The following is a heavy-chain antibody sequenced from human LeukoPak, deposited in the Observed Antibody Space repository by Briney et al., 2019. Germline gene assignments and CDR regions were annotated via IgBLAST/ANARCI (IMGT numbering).Heavy chain of an antibody. J-gene: IGHJ4*02. CDR2: VSGGGGTT. D-gene: IGHD6-19*01. CDR1: GFTFSNYV. CDR3: ARDHSSAWYRVSDY. V-gene: IGHV3-23*01. Sequence: GGSLRLSCAASGFTFSNYVMSWVRQAPGKGLVWVSSVSGGGGTTYYADSVKGRFAISRDNFKDTLYLQMNSLRAEDTAVYFCARDHSSAWYRVSDYWGQGTLVTVSS.